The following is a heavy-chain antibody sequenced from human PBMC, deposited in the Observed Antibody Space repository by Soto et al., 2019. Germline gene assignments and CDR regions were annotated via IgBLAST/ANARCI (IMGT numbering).Heavy chain of an antibody. Sequence: EVQLLESGGGLVQPGGSLRLSCAASGFTFSPYAMTWVRQAPGKGLEWVSGISDNGGTTYYADSVKGRFTISRDNSKSTLYLQMNSLRAEDTAVYYCAKGRGTGTTRLGAFDIWGQGTMVTVSS. CDR2: ISDNGGTT. CDR3: AKGRGTGTTRLGAFDI. J-gene: IGHJ3*02. CDR1: GFTFSPYA. D-gene: IGHD1-1*01. V-gene: IGHV3-23*01.